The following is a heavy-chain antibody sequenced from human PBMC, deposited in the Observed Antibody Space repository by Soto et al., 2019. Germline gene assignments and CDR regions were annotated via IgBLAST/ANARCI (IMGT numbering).Heavy chain of an antibody. CDR1: GDSVSSNSAA. CDR2: TYYRSKWYN. Sequence: PSQTLSLTCAISGDSVSSNSAAWNWIRQSPSRGLEWLGRTYYRSKWYNDYAVSVKSRTTINPDTSKNQFSLQLNSVTPEDTAVYYCARDVSEMGIGERYYYGMDVWGQGTTVTVSS. D-gene: IGHD3-10*01. CDR3: ARDVSEMGIGERYYYGMDV. V-gene: IGHV6-1*01. J-gene: IGHJ6*02.